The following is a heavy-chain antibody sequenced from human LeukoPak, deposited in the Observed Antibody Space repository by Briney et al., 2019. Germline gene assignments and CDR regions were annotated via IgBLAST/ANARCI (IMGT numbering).Heavy chain of an antibody. Sequence: PSETLSLTCTVSGGSISSSSYYWGWIRQPPGKGPEWIGSIYYSGSTYYNPSLKSRVTISVDTSKNQFSLKLSSVTAADTAVYYCAGDSEIVVVPAEDVWGKGTTVTVSS. J-gene: IGHJ6*04. D-gene: IGHD2-2*01. CDR3: AGDSEIVVVPAEDV. CDR1: GGSISSSSYY. CDR2: IYYSGST. V-gene: IGHV4-39*02.